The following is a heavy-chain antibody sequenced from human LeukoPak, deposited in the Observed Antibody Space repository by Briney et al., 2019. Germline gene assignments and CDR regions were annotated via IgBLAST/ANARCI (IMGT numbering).Heavy chain of an antibody. Sequence: SETLSLTCSVSGASITSSGDYWVWICQPLGKALDCIASVYFTGSTYYNPSLKSRVTISADTSRNQFSLKLTSVTAADTAVYYCARRNTGYDSLGPNWGPGTLVTVSS. CDR3: ARRNTGYDSLGPN. CDR2: VYFTGST. J-gene: IGHJ4*02. D-gene: IGHD5-12*01. CDR1: GASITSSGDY. V-gene: IGHV4-39*01.